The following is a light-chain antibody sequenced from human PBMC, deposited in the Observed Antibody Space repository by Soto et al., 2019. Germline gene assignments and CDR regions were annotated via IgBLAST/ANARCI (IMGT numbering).Light chain of an antibody. J-gene: IGLJ1*01. CDR1: NSNIGSNT. CDR3: AAWDDSLNGRV. Sequence: QAVLTQPTSASGTPGQRVTISCSGSNSNIGSNTVNWYQQLPGTAPKLLIYYDNLRPSGVPDRISGSKSGTSASLAISGLQSDDEADYYCAAWDDSLNGRVFGTGTQLTVL. CDR2: YDN. V-gene: IGLV1-44*01.